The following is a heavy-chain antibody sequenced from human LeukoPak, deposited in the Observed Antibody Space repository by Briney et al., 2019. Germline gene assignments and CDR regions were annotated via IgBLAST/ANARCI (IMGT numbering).Heavy chain of an antibody. J-gene: IGHJ4*02. CDR3: AKHSYSGYDDFDY. V-gene: IGHV3-23*01. Sequence: PGGSLRLSCAASGFAFSSYAMSWVRQAPGKGLEWVSGISTSGIRTYYAASVKGRFTISRDNSKNTLYLQMNSLRAEDTAVYYCAKHSYSGYDDFDYWGQGTLVTVSS. D-gene: IGHD5-12*01. CDR1: GFAFSSYA. CDR2: ISTSGIRT.